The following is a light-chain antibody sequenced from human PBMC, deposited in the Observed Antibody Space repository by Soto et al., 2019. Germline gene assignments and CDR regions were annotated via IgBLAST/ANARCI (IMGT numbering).Light chain of an antibody. CDR1: QSVSSY. CDR2: DAS. J-gene: IGKJ1*01. V-gene: IGKV3-15*01. CDR3: HHYNNWWA. Sequence: EIVLTQSPATLSLSPGERATLSCRASQSVSSYLAWYQQKPGQAPRLLIYDASTRATGIPDRFSGSGSGTEFSLTINSLQSEDFAVYYCHHYNNWWAFGQGTKVDIK.